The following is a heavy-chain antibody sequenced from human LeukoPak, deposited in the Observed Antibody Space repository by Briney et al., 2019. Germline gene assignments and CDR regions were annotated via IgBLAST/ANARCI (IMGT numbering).Heavy chain of an antibody. CDR3: ARDHFDFWSGYFATYFDY. Sequence: GASVKVSCKASGYTFTGYYMHWVRQAPGQGLEWMGWINPNSGGTNYAQKFQGRVTMTRDPSISTAYMELSRLGSDDTAVYYCARDHFDFWSGYFATYFDYWGQGTLVTVSS. CDR2: INPNSGGT. CDR1: GYTFTGYY. D-gene: IGHD3-3*01. V-gene: IGHV1-2*02. J-gene: IGHJ4*02.